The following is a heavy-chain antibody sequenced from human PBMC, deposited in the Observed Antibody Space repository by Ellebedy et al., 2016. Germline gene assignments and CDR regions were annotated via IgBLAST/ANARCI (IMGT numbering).Heavy chain of an antibody. Sequence: GESLKISCAASGFTFSSYAMSWVRQAPGKGLEWVAVISYDGSDKYSADSVKGRFTISRDNSKNTLYLQMNSLRPEDTAVYYCAKDRGAARPGYYYYGMDVWGQGTTVTVSS. D-gene: IGHD6-6*01. CDR2: ISYDGSDK. J-gene: IGHJ6*02. V-gene: IGHV3-30*18. CDR3: AKDRGAARPGYYYYGMDV. CDR1: GFTFSSYA.